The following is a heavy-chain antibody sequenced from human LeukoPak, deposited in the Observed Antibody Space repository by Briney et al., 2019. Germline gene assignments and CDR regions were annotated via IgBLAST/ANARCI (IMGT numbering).Heavy chain of an antibody. J-gene: IGHJ4*02. CDR1: GFTFSNYA. Sequence: GRSLRLSCAASGFTFSNYAIHWVRQAPGRGLEWVGFISYDGRNKYYADSVKGRFTVSRDNSKNTLYLQMNSLRPEDTAAYFCAREGSYGSGSYWPFDFWGQGTLVTVSS. CDR3: AREGSYGSGSYWPFDF. CDR2: ISYDGRNK. V-gene: IGHV3-30*04. D-gene: IGHD3-10*01.